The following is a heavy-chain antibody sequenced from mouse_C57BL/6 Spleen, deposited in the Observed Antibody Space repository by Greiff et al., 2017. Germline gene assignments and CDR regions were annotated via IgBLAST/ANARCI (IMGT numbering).Heavy chain of an antibody. Sequence: VQLQQPGAELVMPGASVKLSCKASGYTFTSYWMHWVKQRPGQGLEWIGEIDPSDSYTNYNQKFKGKSTLTVDKSSSTAYRQLSSLTSEDSAVYYCARREYYGSSSDYWGQGTTLTVSA. V-gene: IGHV1-69*01. CDR3: ARREYYGSSSDY. J-gene: IGHJ2*01. CDR1: GYTFTSYW. D-gene: IGHD1-1*01. CDR2: IDPSDSYT.